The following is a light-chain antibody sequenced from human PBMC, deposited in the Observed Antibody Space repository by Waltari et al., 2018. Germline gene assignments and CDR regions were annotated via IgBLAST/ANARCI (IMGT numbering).Light chain of an antibody. CDR2: GKN. V-gene: IGLV3-19*01. CDR1: SLRSYY. J-gene: IGLJ2*01. Sequence: SSELTQDPAVSVALGQTVRITCQGDSLRSYYASWYQQKPGQAPVLVIYGKNNRPSGIPDRFSGSSSGNTASLTTTGAQAEDEADYYCNSRDSSDTVVFGGGTKLTVL. CDR3: NSRDSSDTVV.